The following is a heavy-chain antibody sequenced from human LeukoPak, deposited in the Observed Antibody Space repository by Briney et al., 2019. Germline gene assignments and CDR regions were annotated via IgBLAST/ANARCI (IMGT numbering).Heavy chain of an antibody. V-gene: IGHV4-39*01. D-gene: IGHD4-17*01. J-gene: IGHJ4*02. CDR3: ARTTVTVSHFDY. Sequence: SETLSLTCTVSGGSISSSSYYWGWIRQPPGKGLEWIGSIYHSGSTYYNPSLKSRVTISVDTSKNQFSLKLSSVTAADTAVYYCARTTVTVSHFDYWGQGTLVTVSS. CDR2: IYHSGST. CDR1: GGSISSSSYY.